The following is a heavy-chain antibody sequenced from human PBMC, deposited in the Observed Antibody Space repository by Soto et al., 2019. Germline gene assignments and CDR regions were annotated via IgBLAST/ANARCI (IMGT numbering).Heavy chain of an antibody. J-gene: IGHJ6*02. CDR3: ARETKDCSSTSCYLSKECQNYYYYGMDV. CDR1: GFTFSSYS. Sequence: EVQLVESGGGLVKPGGSLRLSCAASGFTFSSYSMNWVRQAPGKGLEWVSSISSSSSYIYYADSVKGRFTISRDNDKNSLYPQMNSLRDEDTAVYYCARETKDCSSTSCYLSKECQNYYYYGMDVWGQGSTVTVSS. CDR2: ISSSSSYI. V-gene: IGHV3-21*01. D-gene: IGHD2-2*01.